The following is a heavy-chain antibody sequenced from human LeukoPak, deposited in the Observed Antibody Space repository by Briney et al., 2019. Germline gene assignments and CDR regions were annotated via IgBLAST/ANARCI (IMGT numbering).Heavy chain of an antibody. Sequence: QSGGSLRLSCAASGFTFSTYGMHWVRQAPGKGLEWVAFIRYDGSNKYYADSVKGPFTISRDNSKNTLYLQMNSLRAEDTAVYFCAKDKDPWKSTSISDFDYWGQGTLVTVCS. V-gene: IGHV3-30*02. CDR3: AKDKDPWKSTSISDFDY. CDR2: IRYDGSNK. D-gene: IGHD1-1*01. CDR1: GFTFSTYG. J-gene: IGHJ4*02.